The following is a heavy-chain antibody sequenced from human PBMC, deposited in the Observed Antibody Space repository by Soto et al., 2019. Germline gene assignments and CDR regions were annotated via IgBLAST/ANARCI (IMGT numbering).Heavy chain of an antibody. CDR1: GFTFSYYW. D-gene: IGHD3-10*01. V-gene: IGHV3-7*02. Sequence: DVQLXXSXGCLVQPXXXXXLXCAASGFTFSYYWMTWVRQAPGKGLEWVANIRRDGGXEXYVDXXKGRFXXSXXXXXXXXXXXXXXXXXXXTXVYYCXGDAXYRXXSFYYDVFXIWGQ. J-gene: IGHJ3*02. CDR2: IRRDGGXE. CDR3: XGDAXYRXXSFYYDVFXI.